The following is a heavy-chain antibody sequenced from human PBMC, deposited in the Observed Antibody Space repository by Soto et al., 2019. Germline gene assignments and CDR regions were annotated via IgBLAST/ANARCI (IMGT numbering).Heavy chain of an antibody. J-gene: IGHJ6*02. CDR1: GFTFSSYG. V-gene: IGHV3-30*03. D-gene: IGHD5-18*01. Sequence: PGGSLGLSCAASGFTFSSYGMHWVRQAPGKGLEWVAFISYDGSNKDYADSVKGRFTISRDNSKNTLYLQLSSLRPEDTAVYYCAGGDTYYAMGVWGQGTTVTVSS. CDR3: AGGDTYYAMGV. CDR2: ISYDGSNK.